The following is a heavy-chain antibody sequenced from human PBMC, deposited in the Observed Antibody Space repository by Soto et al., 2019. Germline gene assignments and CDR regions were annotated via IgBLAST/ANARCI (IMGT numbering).Heavy chain of an antibody. CDR2: ISSSSSTI. CDR3: AREGRTDTAMVKDYYYYGMDV. CDR1: GFTFSSYS. V-gene: IGHV3-48*02. D-gene: IGHD5-18*01. Sequence: GGSLRLSCAASGFTFSSYSMNWVRQAPGKGLEWVSYISSSSSTIYYADSVKGRFTISRDNAKNSLYLQMNSLRDEDTAVYYCAREGRTDTAMVKDYYYYGMDVWGQGTTVTVSS. J-gene: IGHJ6*02.